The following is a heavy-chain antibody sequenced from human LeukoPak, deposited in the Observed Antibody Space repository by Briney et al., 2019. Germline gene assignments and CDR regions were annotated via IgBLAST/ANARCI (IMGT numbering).Heavy chain of an antibody. V-gene: IGHV3-74*01. CDR1: GFTFNSYW. CDR3: ASGFVDYGGNSH. D-gene: IGHD4-17*01. Sequence: GGSLRLSCAASGFTFNSYWMHWVRHAPGKGLVWVSRINSDGRTTNYADSVKGRFTISRDNAKNTLYLQMNSLGAEDTAVYYCASGFVDYGGNSHWGQGTLVTVSS. J-gene: IGHJ4*02. CDR2: INSDGRTT.